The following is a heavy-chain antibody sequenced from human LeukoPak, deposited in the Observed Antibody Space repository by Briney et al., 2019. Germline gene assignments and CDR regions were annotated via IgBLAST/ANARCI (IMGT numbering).Heavy chain of an antibody. V-gene: IGHV3-53*01. D-gene: IGHD4-23*01. CDR3: ARDEAYGGNGY. CDR1: GFTFSSNY. J-gene: IGHJ4*02. CDR2: IYSGGST. Sequence: PGGSLRLSFAASGFTFSSNYMSWVRQAPGKGLEWVSVIYSGGSTYYADSVKGRFTISRDNSKNTLYLQMNSLRAEDTAVYYCARDEAYGGNGYWGQATLVTVSS.